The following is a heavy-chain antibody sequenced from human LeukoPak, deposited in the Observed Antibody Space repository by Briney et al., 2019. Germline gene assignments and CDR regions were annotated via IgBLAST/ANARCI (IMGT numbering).Heavy chain of an antibody. Sequence: GGSLRLSCAASGFTFSDYYMSWIRQAPGKGLEWVSSISSSSSYIYYADSVKGRFTISRDNAKNSLYLQMNSLRAEDTAVYYCARPIAVAGPFDPWGQGTLVTVSS. CDR3: ARPIAVAGPFDP. CDR2: ISSSSSYI. V-gene: IGHV3-11*06. CDR1: GFTFSDYY. D-gene: IGHD6-19*01. J-gene: IGHJ5*02.